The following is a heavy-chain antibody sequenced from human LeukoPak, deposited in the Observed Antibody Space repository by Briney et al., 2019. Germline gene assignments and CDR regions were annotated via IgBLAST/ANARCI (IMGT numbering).Heavy chain of an antibody. CDR2: TVAGYSET. D-gene: IGHD4-23*01. V-gene: IGHV3-23*01. J-gene: IGHJ4*01. Sequence: GGSLRLSCVASGFTISGHAMSWVRQAPAKGLEWVSITVAGYSETHYADSVRGRFTISRDDSSNTLSLEMNSLRADDTGTYYCVKDFCRGGNCPFPFFDSWGXXTVVTVSS. CDR3: VKDFCRGGNCPFPFFDS. CDR1: GFTISGHA.